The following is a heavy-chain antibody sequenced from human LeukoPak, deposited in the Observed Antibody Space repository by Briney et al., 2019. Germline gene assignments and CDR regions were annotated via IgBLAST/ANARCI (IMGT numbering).Heavy chain of an antibody. D-gene: IGHD5-18*01. CDR2: MSWSSGSI. Sequence: GGSLRLSCAASGCSFDDYAMHWVRHAPGKGLEWVSDMSWSSGSIGYGDPVRRGFTISRDNTKNSLYLQMNSLKAEDTALYYCAKDIFSYGKGGNFDYWGQGTLVTVSS. J-gene: IGHJ4*02. V-gene: IGHV3-9*01. CDR3: AKDIFSYGKGGNFDY. CDR1: GCSFDDYA.